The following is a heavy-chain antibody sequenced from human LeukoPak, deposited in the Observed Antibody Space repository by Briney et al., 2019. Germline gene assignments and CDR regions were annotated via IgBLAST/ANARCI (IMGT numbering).Heavy chain of an antibody. Sequence: PSETLSLTCAVYGGSFSGNYWSWIRQPPGKGLEWIGEINHSGSTNYNPSLKSRVTISVDTSKNQFSLKLSSVTAADTAVYYCASETTVVTADAFDIWGQGTMVTVSS. CDR3: ASETTVVTADAFDI. J-gene: IGHJ3*02. D-gene: IGHD4-23*01. CDR1: GGSFSGNY. CDR2: INHSGST. V-gene: IGHV4-34*01.